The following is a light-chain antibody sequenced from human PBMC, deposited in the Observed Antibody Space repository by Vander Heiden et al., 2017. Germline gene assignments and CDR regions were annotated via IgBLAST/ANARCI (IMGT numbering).Light chain of an antibody. CDR1: QSVSSN. Sequence: EIVMTQSPATLSVSPGERATLYRRASQSVSSNLAWYQQKPGQAPRHLIYGASSRATGIPARFSGSGSGTEFTLTISSLQSEDFAVYYCQQYNNWPSWTFGQGTKVEIK. CDR2: GAS. CDR3: QQYNNWPSWT. V-gene: IGKV3-15*01. J-gene: IGKJ1*01.